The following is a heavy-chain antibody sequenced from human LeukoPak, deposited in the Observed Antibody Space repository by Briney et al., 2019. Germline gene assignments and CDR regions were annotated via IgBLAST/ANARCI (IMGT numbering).Heavy chain of an antibody. CDR1: GYTFTSNA. CDR3: ASALFYYDSGGYYPFGY. CDR2: INTNTGNP. D-gene: IGHD3-22*01. J-gene: IGHJ4*02. V-gene: IGHV7-4-1*02. Sequence: ASVKVSCKASGYTFTSNAMNWVRQAPGQGLEWMGWINTNTGNPTYAQGFTGRFVFSLDTSVSTAYLHISSLEAEDTAVYYCASALFYYDSGGYYPFGYWGQGTLVTVSS.